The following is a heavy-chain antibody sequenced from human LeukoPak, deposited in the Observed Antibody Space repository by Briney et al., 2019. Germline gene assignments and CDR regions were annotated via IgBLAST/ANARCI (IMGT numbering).Heavy chain of an antibody. CDR1: GDSINNRNFY. J-gene: IGHJ4*02. CDR2: IYYSGTT. Sequence: SETLSLTCTVSGDSINNRNFYWGWLRQPPGKGPEWIGAIYYSGTTYYNPSPKSRVTIFVDTSKNQSSLKLTSVTAADTAVFYCATHRGTYIDSWGQGTLVTVSS. V-gene: IGHV4-39*01. CDR3: ATHRGTYIDS.